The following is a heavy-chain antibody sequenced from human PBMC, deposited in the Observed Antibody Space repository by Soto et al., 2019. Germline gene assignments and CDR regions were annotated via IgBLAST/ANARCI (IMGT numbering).Heavy chain of an antibody. V-gene: IGHV4-59*08. CDR1: GGSIRSYY. D-gene: IGHD4-17*01. Sequence: PSETLSLTCTVSGGSIRSYYWSWIRQPPGKGLEWIGYIYYSGSTTYNPSLKSRVTISVDTSKNQFSLELSSVTAADTAVYYCARRYGPGFDYWGQGTLVTLL. CDR3: ARRYGPGFDY. J-gene: IGHJ4*02. CDR2: IYYSGST.